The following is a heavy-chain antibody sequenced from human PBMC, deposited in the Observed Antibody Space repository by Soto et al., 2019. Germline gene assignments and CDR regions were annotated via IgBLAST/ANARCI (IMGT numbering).Heavy chain of an antibody. CDR1: GYTFTSYG. CDR3: ASDLIIAAAGYYYSGMAV. V-gene: IGHV1-18*01. Sequence: ASVKVSCKASGYTFTSYGISGVRQAPGQGLEWMGWISAYNGNTNYAQKLQGRVTMTTDTSTSTAYMELRSLRSDDTAVYYCASDLIIAAAGYYYSGMAVWCQGTTVTVSS. J-gene: IGHJ6*02. D-gene: IGHD6-13*01. CDR2: ISAYNGNT.